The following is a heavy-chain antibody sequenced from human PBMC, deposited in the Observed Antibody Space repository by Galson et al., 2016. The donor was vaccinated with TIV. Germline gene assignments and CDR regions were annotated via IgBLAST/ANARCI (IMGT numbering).Heavy chain of an antibody. Sequence: SVKVSCKASGHTFTSYDMNWVRQAPGQGLEWMGWMNPNSGNTGYTQKFQGRVTMTTDNSVSTVYMELTNLRSEDTAVYFCAKLVRKCGMTRCYGDHVDYWGQGTLVTVSS. CDR2: MNPNSGNT. CDR3: AKLVRKCGMTRCYGDHVDY. V-gene: IGHV1-8*01. CDR1: GHTFTSYD. D-gene: IGHD2-2*01. J-gene: IGHJ4*01.